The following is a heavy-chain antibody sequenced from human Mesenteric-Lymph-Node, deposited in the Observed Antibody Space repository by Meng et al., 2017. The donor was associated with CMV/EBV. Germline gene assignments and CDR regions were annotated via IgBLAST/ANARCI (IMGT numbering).Heavy chain of an antibody. D-gene: IGHD1-26*01. Sequence: SETLSLTCTVSGYSISSGYYWGWIRQPPGKGLEWIGSIYHSGSTNYNPSLKSRVSISVDTSKNQFSLKLISVTAADTAVYYCARFRGSYYGFEYYFDYWGQGTLVTVSS. V-gene: IGHV4-38-2*02. CDR2: IYHSGST. CDR3: ARFRGSYYGFEYYFDY. J-gene: IGHJ4*02. CDR1: GYSISSGYY.